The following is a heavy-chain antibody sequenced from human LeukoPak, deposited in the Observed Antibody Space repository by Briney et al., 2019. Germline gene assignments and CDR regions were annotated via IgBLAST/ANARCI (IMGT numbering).Heavy chain of an antibody. J-gene: IGHJ3*02. Sequence: GESLKISCKGSGYSFTSYWIGWVRQMPGKGLEWMGIIYPGDSDTRYSPSFQGQVTISADKPISTAYLQWSSLKASDTAMYYCARHHYDFWSGPDPSGGAFDIWGQGTMVTVSS. CDR2: IYPGDSDT. V-gene: IGHV5-51*01. CDR3: ARHHYDFWSGPDPSGGAFDI. CDR1: GYSFTSYW. D-gene: IGHD3-3*01.